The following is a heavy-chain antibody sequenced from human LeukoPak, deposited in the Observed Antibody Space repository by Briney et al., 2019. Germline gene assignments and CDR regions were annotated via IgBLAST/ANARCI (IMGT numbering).Heavy chain of an antibody. CDR2: ISSSSSIT. Sequence: GGSLRLSCAASGVTFSSYSMNWVRQAPGKGLEWVSYISSSSSITYYADSVKGRFTISRDNAKNSLSLQMNRLRAEDTAVYYCAKSYDSLEWYYYYYYMDVWGKGTTVTVSS. D-gene: IGHD3-3*01. V-gene: IGHV3-48*01. CDR3: AKSYDSLEWYYYYYYMDV. CDR1: GVTFSSYS. J-gene: IGHJ6*03.